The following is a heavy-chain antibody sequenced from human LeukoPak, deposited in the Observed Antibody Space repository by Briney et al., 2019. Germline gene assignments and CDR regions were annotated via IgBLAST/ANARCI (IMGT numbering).Heavy chain of an antibody. Sequence: ASVKVSCKASGYTFTGYYMHWVRQAPGQGLEWMGWINPNSGGTNYAQKFQGRVTMTRDTSISTAYMELSRLRSDDTAVYYCASVYGSGSYYTPYDYWGQGTLVTVSS. V-gene: IGHV1-2*02. CDR3: ASVYGSGSYYTPYDY. CDR1: GYTFTGYY. D-gene: IGHD3-10*01. CDR2: INPNSGGT. J-gene: IGHJ4*02.